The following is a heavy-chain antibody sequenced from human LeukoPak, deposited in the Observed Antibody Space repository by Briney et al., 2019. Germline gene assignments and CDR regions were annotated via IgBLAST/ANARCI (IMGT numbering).Heavy chain of an antibody. D-gene: IGHD1-26*01. CDR3: ARVLLGATIDY. J-gene: IGHJ4*02. Sequence: PGGSLRLSCAASGFTFSSYAMHWVRQAPGKGLESVSSINSNGDSTYYANSVKGRFTISRDNSKNTLYLQMGRLRTEDMAIYYCARVLLGATIDYWGQGTLVTVAS. CDR2: INSNGDST. V-gene: IGHV3-64*01. CDR1: GFTFSSYA.